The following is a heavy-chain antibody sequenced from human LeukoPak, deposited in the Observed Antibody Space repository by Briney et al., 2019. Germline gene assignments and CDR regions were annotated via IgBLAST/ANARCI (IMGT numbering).Heavy chain of an antibody. CDR1: GFTFSNYG. CDR3: AKVDGYNVGY. CDR2: IRYDGSNK. J-gene: IGHJ4*02. Sequence: GGSLRLSCAASGFTFSNYGMHWVRQAPGKGLEWVAFIRYDGSNKHYADSVKGRFTISRDNSKNTLYLQMNSLRAEDTAVYYCAKVDGYNVGYWGQGTLVTVSS. V-gene: IGHV3-30*02. D-gene: IGHD5-24*01.